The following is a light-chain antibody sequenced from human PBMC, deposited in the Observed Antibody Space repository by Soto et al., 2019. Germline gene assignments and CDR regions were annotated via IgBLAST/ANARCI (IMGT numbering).Light chain of an antibody. Sequence: QSVLTQPPSVSGAPGQRVTISCTGSSSNIGAGYDVHWYQQLPGTAPKLLIYGNSNRPSGVPDQLSGSKSGTSASLAITGLQAEDEADKYCQSYDSSLSGSVVFGGGTQLTVL. CDR3: QSYDSSLSGSVV. CDR2: GNS. V-gene: IGLV1-40*01. CDR1: SSNIGAGYD. J-gene: IGLJ2*01.